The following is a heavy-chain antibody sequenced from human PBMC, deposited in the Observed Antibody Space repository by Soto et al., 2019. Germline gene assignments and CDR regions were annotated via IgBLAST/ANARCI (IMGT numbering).Heavy chain of an antibody. CDR2: IIPIFGTA. CDR1: GGTFSSYA. V-gene: IGHV1-69*13. Sequence: ASVKSCCKASGGTFSSYAISWVRQAPGQGLEWMGGIIPIFGTANYAQKFQGRVTITADESTSTAYMELSSLRSEDTAVYYCARARSVGVLGYDYGMDVWGQGTTVTVSS. J-gene: IGHJ6*02. D-gene: IGHD2-15*01. CDR3: ARARSVGVLGYDYGMDV.